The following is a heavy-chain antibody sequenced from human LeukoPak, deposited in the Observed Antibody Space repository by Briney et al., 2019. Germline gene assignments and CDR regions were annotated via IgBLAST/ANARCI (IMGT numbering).Heavy chain of an antibody. CDR2: INHSGST. CDR1: GVSFSGYY. V-gene: IGHV4-34*01. J-gene: IGHJ4*02. CDR3: ATGGFSIAAAGTFRYFDY. Sequence: SETLSLTCAVYGVSFSGYYWSWIRQPPGKGLEWIGEINHSGSTNYNPSLKSRVTISVDTSKNQFSLKLSSVTAADTAVYYCATGGFSIAAAGTFRYFDYWGQGTLVTVSS. D-gene: IGHD6-13*01.